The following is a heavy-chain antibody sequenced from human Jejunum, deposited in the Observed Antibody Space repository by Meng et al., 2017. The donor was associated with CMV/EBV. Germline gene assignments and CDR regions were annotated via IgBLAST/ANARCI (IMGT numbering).Heavy chain of an antibody. Sequence: RSGYYWGWIRQPPGKGLEWIGNIYYSGSTYYNPSLKSRVVISVDTSRNQFSLKLSSVTAADTAVYYCARAPYNYFDSSGDPPDYWGQGTLVTVSS. CDR3: ARAPYNYFDSSGDPPDY. D-gene: IGHD3-22*01. CDR1: RSGYY. J-gene: IGHJ4*02. CDR2: IYYSGST. V-gene: IGHV4-39*07.